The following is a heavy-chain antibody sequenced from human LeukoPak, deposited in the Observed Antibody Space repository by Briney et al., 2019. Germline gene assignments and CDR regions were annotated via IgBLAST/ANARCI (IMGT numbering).Heavy chain of an antibody. J-gene: IGHJ4*02. V-gene: IGHV4-34*01. CDR2: INHSGST. Sequence: SETLSLTCAVYGGSFSGYYWSWIRQPPGKGLEWVGEINHSGSTNYNPSLKSRVTISVDTSKNQFSLKLSSVTAADTAVYYCAGSYVRYYFDYWGQGTLVTVSS. D-gene: IGHD3-16*01. CDR3: AGSYVRYYFDY. CDR1: GGSFSGYY.